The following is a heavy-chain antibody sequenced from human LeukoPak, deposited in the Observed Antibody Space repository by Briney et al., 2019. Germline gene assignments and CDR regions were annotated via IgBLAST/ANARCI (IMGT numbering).Heavy chain of an antibody. J-gene: IGHJ5*01. CDR1: GDTFSDYT. CDR3: ARGRYYGSGSKNWFDS. V-gene: IGHV1-69*02. CDR2: IIPIPGVP. D-gene: IGHD3-10*01. Sequence: SVKVSCKTSGDTFSDYTLNWVRQGPGQGLEWMGRIIPIPGVPTYAQKFQDRVTITADRSTNTAYMELNSLKSEDTAMYYCARGRYYGSGSKNWFDSWGQGTLVTVSS.